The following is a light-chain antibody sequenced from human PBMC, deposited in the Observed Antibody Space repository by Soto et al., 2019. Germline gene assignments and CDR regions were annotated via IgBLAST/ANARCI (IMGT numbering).Light chain of an antibody. J-gene: IGKJ2*01. CDR2: GAS. CDR1: QSVNSRY. CDR3: QQRSNWRT. V-gene: IGKV3D-20*02. Sequence: ESMLTQSPGTLSLSPGERATLSCRASQSVNSRYLTWYQQKPGQAPRLLIYGASIRATGVPDRFSGSGSGTDFTLTISRLEPEDFAVYYCQQRSNWRTFGQGTKLEIK.